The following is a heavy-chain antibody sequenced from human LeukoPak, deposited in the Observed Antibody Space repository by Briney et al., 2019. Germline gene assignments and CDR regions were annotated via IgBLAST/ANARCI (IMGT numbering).Heavy chain of an antibody. D-gene: IGHD4-17*01. V-gene: IGHV4-39*07. CDR3: ASQHDYGYPENAFDI. J-gene: IGHJ3*02. CDR2: IYYSGST. Sequence: SETLSLTCTVSGGSISSSSYYWGWIRQPPGKGLAWIGSIYYSGSTYYNPSLKSRVSISVDTSKNQFSLKLSSVTAADTAVYYCASQHDYGYPENAFDIWGQGTMVTVSS. CDR1: GGSISSSSYY.